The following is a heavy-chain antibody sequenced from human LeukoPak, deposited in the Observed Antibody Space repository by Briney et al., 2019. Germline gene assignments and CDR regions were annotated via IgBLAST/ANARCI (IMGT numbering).Heavy chain of an antibody. V-gene: IGHV3-21*06. CDR2: ISSSGGYT. J-gene: IGHJ4*02. CDR3: TKGAAWYFDY. Sequence: KAGGSLRLSCATSGFDFSRYSMNWVRQAPGKGLEWVSSISSSGGYTYYGDSVKGRVTVSRDNAKNSLYLQMNSLRTEDTAVYYCTKGAAWYFDYWGQGTLVTVSS. D-gene: IGHD6-25*01. CDR1: GFDFSRYS.